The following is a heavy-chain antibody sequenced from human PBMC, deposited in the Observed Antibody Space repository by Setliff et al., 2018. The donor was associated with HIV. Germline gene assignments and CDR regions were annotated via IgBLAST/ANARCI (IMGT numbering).Heavy chain of an antibody. V-gene: IGHV4-38-2*02. CDR3: AGEAWTSYRSSSGYYYYYMDV. D-gene: IGHD6-6*01. Sequence: SETLSLTCTVSGYSISSRYYWGWIRQSPGKGLEWIGSIYHSGSTQYNPSLKSRVTISVDTPKNQFSLKLSSVTAADTAVYYCAGEAWTSYRSSSGYYYYYMDVWGKGTTVTVSS. J-gene: IGHJ6*03. CDR2: IYHSGST. CDR1: GYSISSRYY.